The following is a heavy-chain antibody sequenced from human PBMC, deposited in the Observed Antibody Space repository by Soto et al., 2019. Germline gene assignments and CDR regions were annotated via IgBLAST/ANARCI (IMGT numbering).Heavy chain of an antibody. Sequence: TLSLTCDISGDSVSSHSAAWNWIRQSPSRGLEWLGRTYYRSKWYNDYAVFVKSRIIINPDTSKNQFSLQLNSVTPEDTAVYYCARGDHCSDGSCYNLGDYWGQGTLVTVSS. J-gene: IGHJ4*02. V-gene: IGHV6-1*01. CDR3: ARGDHCSDGSCYNLGDY. CDR2: TYYRSKWYN. CDR1: GDSVSSHSAA. D-gene: IGHD2-15*01.